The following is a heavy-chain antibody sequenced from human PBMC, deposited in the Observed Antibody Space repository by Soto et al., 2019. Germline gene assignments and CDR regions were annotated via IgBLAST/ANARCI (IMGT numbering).Heavy chain of an antibody. J-gene: IGHJ6*02. V-gene: IGHV1-69*12. CDR3: ARHPGGRGYYYGMDV. CDR1: GGTFSSYA. Sequence: QVQLVQSGAEVKKPGSSVKVSCKASGGTFSSYAISWVRQGPGQGLEWLGGIIPIFGTANYAQKFQGRVTITADESTSTAYMGLSSLRSEDRAVYYCARHPGGRGYYYGMDVWGQGTTVTVSS. CDR2: IIPIFGTA. D-gene: IGHD2-15*01.